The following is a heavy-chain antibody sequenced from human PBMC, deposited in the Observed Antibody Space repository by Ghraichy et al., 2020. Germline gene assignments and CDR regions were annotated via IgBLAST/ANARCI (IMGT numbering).Heavy chain of an antibody. Sequence: GGSLRLSCVGSGFSFSSYSMNWVRQSPGKGLEWVSYITSSSRFTSYAESVKGRFTISRDNAHNSLYLQMNSLRDEDTAVYYCARGSTVVRFYYYGGMDVWGQGTTVTVSS. CDR1: GFSFSSYS. J-gene: IGHJ6*02. CDR2: ITSSSRFT. CDR3: ARGSTVVRFYYYGGMDV. D-gene: IGHD4-23*01. V-gene: IGHV3-48*02.